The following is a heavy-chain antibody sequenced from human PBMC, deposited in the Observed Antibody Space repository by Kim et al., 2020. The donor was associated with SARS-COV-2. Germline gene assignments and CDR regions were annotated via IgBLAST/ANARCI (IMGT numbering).Heavy chain of an antibody. V-gene: IGHV3-30*04. CDR1: GFTFSSYA. CDR3: ARDRGPRIQRMGGLD. D-gene: IGHD5-18*01. Sequence: GGSLRLSCAASGFTFSSYAMHWVRQAPGKGLEWVAVISYDGSNKYYADSVKGRFTISRDNSKNTLYLQMNSLRAEDTAVYYCARDRGPRIQRMGGLDWG. J-gene: IGHJ1*01. CDR2: ISYDGSNK.